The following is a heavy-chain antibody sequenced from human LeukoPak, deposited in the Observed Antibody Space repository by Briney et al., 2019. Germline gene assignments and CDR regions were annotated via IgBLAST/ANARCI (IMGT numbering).Heavy chain of an antibody. D-gene: IGHD6-13*01. V-gene: IGHV3-21*06. J-gene: IGHJ4*02. CDR3: AGMQYSSSWAAFDY. CDR2: ISSTSTYI. CDR1: GFTFSSYT. Sequence: TGGSLRLSCAASGFTFSSYTMIWVRQAPGKRLEWVSSISSTSTYIYYADSVKGRFTISRDSAKNSLYLQMNSLRAEDTAVYYCAGMQYSSSWAAFDYWGQGTLVIVSS.